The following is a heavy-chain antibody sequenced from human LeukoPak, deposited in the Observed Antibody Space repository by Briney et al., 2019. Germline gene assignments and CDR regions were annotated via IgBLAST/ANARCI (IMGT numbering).Heavy chain of an antibody. D-gene: IGHD3-3*01. CDR1: GYSISSGYY. V-gene: IGHV4-38-2*02. Sequence: PSETLSLTCTVSGYSISSGYYWGWIRQPPGKGLEWIGSIYHSGSTYYNPSLKSRVTISVDTSKNQFSLKLSSVTAVDTAVYYCARVYYDFWSGYPVMYYFDYWGQGTLVTVSS. CDR2: IYHSGST. CDR3: ARVYYDFWSGYPVMYYFDY. J-gene: IGHJ4*02.